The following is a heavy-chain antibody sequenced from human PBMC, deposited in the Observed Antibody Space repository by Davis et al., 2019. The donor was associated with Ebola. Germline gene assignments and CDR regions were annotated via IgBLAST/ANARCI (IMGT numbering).Heavy chain of an antibody. J-gene: IGHJ4*02. CDR1: GFTFSSYG. D-gene: IGHD6-13*01. Sequence: GESLKISCAASGFTFSSYGMHWVRQAPGKGLEWVAVISYDGSNKYYADSVKGRFTISRDNSKNTLYLQMNSLRAEDTAVYYCANGIAAAQPFDYWGQGTLVTVSS. CDR3: ANGIAAAQPFDY. CDR2: ISYDGSNK. V-gene: IGHV3-30*18.